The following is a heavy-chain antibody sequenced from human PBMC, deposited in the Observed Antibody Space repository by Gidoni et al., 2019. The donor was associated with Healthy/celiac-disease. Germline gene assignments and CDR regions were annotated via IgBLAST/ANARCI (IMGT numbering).Heavy chain of an antibody. CDR1: GGSFSGYY. V-gene: IGHV4-34*01. CDR3: ARGGWFGELLFDY. J-gene: IGHJ4*02. D-gene: IGHD3-10*01. Sequence: QVQLQQWGAGLLKPSETLSLTCAVYGGSFSGYYWSWIRQPPGKGLEWIGEINHSGSTNYNPSLKSRVTISVDTSKNQFSLKLSSVTAADTAVYYCARGGWFGELLFDYWGQGTLVTVSS. CDR2: INHSGST.